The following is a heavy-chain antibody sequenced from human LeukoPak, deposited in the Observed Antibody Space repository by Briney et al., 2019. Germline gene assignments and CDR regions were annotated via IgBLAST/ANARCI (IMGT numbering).Heavy chain of an antibody. D-gene: IGHD2-15*01. CDR2: IIPIFGTA. Sequence: ASVTVSCKASGGTFSSYAISWVRQAPGQGLEWMGGIIPIFGTANYAQKFQGRVTITAEKSTSTAYMELRSLRSDDTAVYYCARDPGGGGSFDYWGQGTLVTVSS. J-gene: IGHJ4*02. CDR3: ARDPGGGGSFDY. CDR1: GGTFSSYA. V-gene: IGHV1-69*06.